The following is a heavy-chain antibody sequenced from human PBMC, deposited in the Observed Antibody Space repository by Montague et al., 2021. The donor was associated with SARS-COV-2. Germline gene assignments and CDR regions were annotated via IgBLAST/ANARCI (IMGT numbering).Heavy chain of an antibody. CDR1: GFSLSTSGMC. V-gene: IGHV2-70*11. Sequence: PALVKPTQTLTLTCTFSGFSLSTSGMCVSWIRQPPGKALEWPARXDWDDDKYYSTSLKTRLTISKDTSKNQVVLTMTNMDPVDTATYYCARTTMITFGGVIVPFDYWGQGTLVTVSS. J-gene: IGHJ4*02. D-gene: IGHD3-16*02. CDR3: ARTTMITFGGVIVPFDY. CDR2: XDWDDDK.